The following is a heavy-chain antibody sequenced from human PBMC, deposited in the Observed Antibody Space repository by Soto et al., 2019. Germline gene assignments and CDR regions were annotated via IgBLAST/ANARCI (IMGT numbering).Heavy chain of an antibody. J-gene: IGHJ4*02. Sequence: QAGGSLRLSCAASGFTVSSKYMNWVRQAPGKGLEWVSLINTAGDTHYADSVKGRFTISRDNSRNTLYLQMNSLRADDTAVYYCARSSGDYIESREFDYWGQGTLVTVSS. CDR2: INTAGDT. CDR1: GFTVSSKY. D-gene: IGHD6-6*01. V-gene: IGHV3-66*01. CDR3: ARSSGDYIESREFDY.